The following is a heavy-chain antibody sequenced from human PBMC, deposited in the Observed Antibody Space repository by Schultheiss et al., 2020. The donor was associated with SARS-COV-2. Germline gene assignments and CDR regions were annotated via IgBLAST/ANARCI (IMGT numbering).Heavy chain of an antibody. J-gene: IGHJ5*02. CDR3: ARDWEVYSSGWTNWFDP. CDR2: INAGNGNT. V-gene: IGHV1-3*01. Sequence: ASLKVSCKASGYTFTSYAMHWVRQAPGQRLEWMGWINAGNGNTKYSQKFQGRVTITRDTSASTAYMELSSLRSEDTAVYYCARDWEVYSSGWTNWFDPWGQGTLVTVSS. D-gene: IGHD6-19*01. CDR1: GYTFTSYA.